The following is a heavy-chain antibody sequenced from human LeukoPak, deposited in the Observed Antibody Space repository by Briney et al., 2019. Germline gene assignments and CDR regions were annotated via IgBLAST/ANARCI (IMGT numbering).Heavy chain of an antibody. CDR3: AKDVPAAYFDY. CDR1: GFTFSNYG. Sequence: GGSLRLSRAASGFTFSNYGMHWVRQAPGKGLEWVAFVRYDESTKFYADSVKGRFTISRDNSKTTLYLQMNSLRAEDTAVYYCAKDVPAAYFDYWGQGTLVTVSS. D-gene: IGHD2-2*01. CDR2: VRYDESTK. J-gene: IGHJ4*02. V-gene: IGHV3-30*02.